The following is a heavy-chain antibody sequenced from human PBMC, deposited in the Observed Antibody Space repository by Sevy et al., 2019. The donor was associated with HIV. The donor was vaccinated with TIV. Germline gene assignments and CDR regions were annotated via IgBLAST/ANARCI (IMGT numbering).Heavy chain of an antibody. J-gene: IGHJ5*02. CDR2: IYNSGST. Sequence: SETLSLTCTVSGGFMTNYYWNWIRQPSGKGLEWIGRIYNSGSTNYSPSLKSRVTMSLDTSKNQFSLKLSSVTATDTAIYYCARSRFYFDWFGPWGQGSLVTVSS. D-gene: IGHD3-10*01. CDR3: ARSRFYFDWFGP. CDR1: GGFMTNYY. V-gene: IGHV4-4*07.